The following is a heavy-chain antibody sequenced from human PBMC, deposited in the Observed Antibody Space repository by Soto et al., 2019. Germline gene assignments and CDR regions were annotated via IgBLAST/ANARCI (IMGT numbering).Heavy chain of an antibody. CDR1: GGSISSYH. D-gene: IGHD1-1*01. CDR2: MYSTGNT. J-gene: IGHJ4*02. CDR3: AREFGDNGNCEAY. Sequence: QVQQQESGPGLLKPLETLSLTCSVSGGSISSYHWSWIRQPAGKGLEWIGRMYSTGNTNYNPSLQSRVTVSIYTSRYHFFLRLNSVTVADSAVYYCAREFGDNGNCEAYWGQGTAVTVSS. V-gene: IGHV4-4*07.